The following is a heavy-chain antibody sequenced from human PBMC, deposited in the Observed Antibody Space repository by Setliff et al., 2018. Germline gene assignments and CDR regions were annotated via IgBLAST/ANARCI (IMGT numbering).Heavy chain of an antibody. CDR2: ISPGRSI. V-gene: IGHV4-4*08. D-gene: IGHD3-10*01. CDR3: ARDRRDYIGAGSSEIDYYYYYYMDV. J-gene: IGHJ6*03. Sequence: SETLSLTCSVSGGSISNFYWSWIRQPPGKRLEWIGSISPGRSINYNPSLRSRVTISGDTSKNQISLNLSSGTAADMAVYYCARDRRDYIGAGSSEIDYYYYYYMDVWGKGTTVTVSS. CDR1: GGSISNFY.